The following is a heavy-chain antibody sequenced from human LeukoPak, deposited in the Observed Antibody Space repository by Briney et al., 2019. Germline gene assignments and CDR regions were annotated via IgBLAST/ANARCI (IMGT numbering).Heavy chain of an antibody. D-gene: IGHD4-23*01. V-gene: IGHV3-7*03. Sequence: PGGSLRLSCAASGFTFSSYWMSWVRQAPGKGLEWVANIKEDGSEKYYVDSVKGRFTISRDNAKNSLYLQMNSLRAEDTAVYYCARQGVRWRGPGDGMDVWGQGTTVTVSS. CDR2: IKEDGSEK. J-gene: IGHJ6*02. CDR3: ARQGVRWRGPGDGMDV. CDR1: GFTFSSYW.